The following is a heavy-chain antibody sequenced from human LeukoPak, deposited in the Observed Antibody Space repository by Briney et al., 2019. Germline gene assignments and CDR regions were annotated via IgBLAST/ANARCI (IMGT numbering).Heavy chain of an antibody. D-gene: IGHD6-13*01. CDR1: GYTFTGHY. CDR3: ARDRLSLSSPGYYYYGMDV. CDR2: IHPSSGGT. V-gene: IGHV1-2*02. J-gene: IGHJ6*02. Sequence: ASVKVSCKASGYTFTGHYIQWVRQAPGQGLEWMGWIHPSSGGTKYAQRFQGRVTITRDTSINTAYMEMTRLKSDDTAVYYCARDRLSLSSPGYYYYGMDVWGHGTKVTVSS.